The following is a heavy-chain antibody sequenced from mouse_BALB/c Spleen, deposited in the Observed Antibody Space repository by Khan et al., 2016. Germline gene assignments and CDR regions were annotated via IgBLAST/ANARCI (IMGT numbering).Heavy chain of an antibody. V-gene: IGHV14-3*02. J-gene: IGHJ2*01. CDR3: ARTYYGDY. CDR1: GFSIQDTY. Sequence: VQLQQSGAELVKPGASVKLSCTASGFSIQDTYIHWVRQRPEQGLDWIGRIDPPNDNTKYDPKFPGKATITADTSSNTAYLQLSSLTYEDTAVYYGARTYYGDYRGQGTTLTVSS. D-gene: IGHD1-1*01. CDR2: IDPPNDNT.